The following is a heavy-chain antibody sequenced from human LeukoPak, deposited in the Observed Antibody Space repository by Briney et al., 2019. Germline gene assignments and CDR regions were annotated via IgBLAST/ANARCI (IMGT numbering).Heavy chain of an antibody. CDR1: GFTFSSYA. J-gene: IGHJ4*02. Sequence: GGSLRLSCAASGFTFSSYAMSWVRQAPGKGLEWVSSTRGNGGNTYYAESVKGRFTISRDNPKNTLLLQMNSLRAEDTALYHCTAHSSGLDYWGQGTLVTVSS. CDR2: TRGNGGNT. V-gene: IGHV3-23*01. D-gene: IGHD6-19*01. CDR3: TAHSSGLDY.